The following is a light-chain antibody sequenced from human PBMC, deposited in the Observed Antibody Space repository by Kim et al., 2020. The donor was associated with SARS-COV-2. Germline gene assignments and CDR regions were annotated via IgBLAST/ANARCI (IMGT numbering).Light chain of an antibody. V-gene: IGKV1-5*01. CDR3: QQYRT. J-gene: IGKJ1*01. Sequence: STLFASVGDRVTITCRGSPSMSSWLALYQRKPGKAPKLLIHDVSSLQSGVPSRFSGSGSGTEFTLTISNLQPDDFATYYCQQYRTFGQGTKVDIK. CDR2: DVS. CDR1: PSMSSW.